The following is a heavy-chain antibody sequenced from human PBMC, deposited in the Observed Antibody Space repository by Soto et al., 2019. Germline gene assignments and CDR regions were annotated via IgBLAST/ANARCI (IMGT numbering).Heavy chain of an antibody. CDR3: AREIDDSSPDAFDI. Sequence: SETLSLTCAVYGGSFSGYYWSWIRQPPGKGLEWIGEINHSGSTNYNPSLKSRVTISVDTSKNQFSLKLSSVTAADTAVYYCAREIDDSSPDAFDIWGQGTMVTVS. D-gene: IGHD4-4*01. CDR1: GGSFSGYY. CDR2: INHSGST. V-gene: IGHV4-34*01. J-gene: IGHJ3*02.